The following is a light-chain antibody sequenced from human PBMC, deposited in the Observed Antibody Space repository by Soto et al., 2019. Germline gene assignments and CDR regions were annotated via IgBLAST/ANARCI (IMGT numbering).Light chain of an antibody. V-gene: IGKV3-20*01. Sequence: VLTQYPATLSVSPGERSTLSCMASQSVSNNYLAWYQQKPGQAPRLLIYGESNRATGIPDRFSGSGSGTDFTLTISRLEPEDFAVYYCQQYGSSGTFGQGTKVDIK. CDR2: GES. CDR3: QQYGSSGT. J-gene: IGKJ1*01. CDR1: QSVSNNY.